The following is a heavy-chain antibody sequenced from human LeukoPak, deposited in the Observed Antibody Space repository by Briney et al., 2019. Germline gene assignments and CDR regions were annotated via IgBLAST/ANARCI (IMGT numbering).Heavy chain of an antibody. Sequence: ASVKVSCKASGYTFTSYGISWVRQAPGQGLEWMGWISAYNGNTNYAQKLQGRVTMTTDTSTSTAYMELRSLRSDDTAVYYCARERNIWEKYYFDYWGQGTLVTVSS. CDR1: GYTFTSYG. J-gene: IGHJ4*02. CDR2: ISAYNGNT. D-gene: IGHD2/OR15-2a*01. V-gene: IGHV1-18*01. CDR3: ARERNIWEKYYFDY.